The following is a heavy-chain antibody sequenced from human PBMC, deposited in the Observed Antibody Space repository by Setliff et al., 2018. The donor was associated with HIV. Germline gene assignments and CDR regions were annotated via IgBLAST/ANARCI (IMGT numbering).Heavy chain of an antibody. CDR3: ARDVYFTFSGEVIRHYLDV. CDR2: ISAYNGNT. D-gene: IGHD3-3*01. J-gene: IGHJ6*03. CDR1: GYTFISYG. V-gene: IGHV1-18*01. Sequence: ASVKVSCKASGYTFISYGITWVRQAPGQGLEWMGWISAYNGNTNYAQKLQGRVTMTTDTSTTTAYMELSSLTSEDTAVYYCARDVYFTFSGEVIRHYLDVWGKGTTVTVSS.